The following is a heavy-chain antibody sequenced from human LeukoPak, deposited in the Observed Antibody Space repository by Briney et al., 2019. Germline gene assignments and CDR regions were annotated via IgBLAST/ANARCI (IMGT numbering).Heavy chain of an antibody. V-gene: IGHV3-23*01. CDR1: GFIFNPYW. CDR2: ISPGGGPT. Sequence: GGSLRLSCTASGFIFNPYWMTWVRQAPGKGLEWVSGISPGGGPTYYADSVRGRFTISRDDSKNTLYLQMKNLRAEDTAVYYCAKDGAWLRFDDWGQGILVTVSS. CDR3: AKDGAWLRFDD. J-gene: IGHJ4*02. D-gene: IGHD5-12*01.